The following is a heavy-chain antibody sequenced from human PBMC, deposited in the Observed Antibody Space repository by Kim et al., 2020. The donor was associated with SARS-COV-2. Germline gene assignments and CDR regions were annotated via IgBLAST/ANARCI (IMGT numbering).Heavy chain of an antibody. D-gene: IGHD6-6*01. Sequence: GGSLRLSCVASGFTFSSYWMSWVCQAPGKGLEWVANIKQDGSEKYYVDSVKGRFTISRDNAKNSLYLQMNSLRAEDTAVYYCVEQLGWYFDIWGRGTLVTVSS. J-gene: IGHJ2*01. CDR1: GFTFSSYW. CDR2: IKQDGSEK. V-gene: IGHV3-7*03. CDR3: VEQLGWYFDI.